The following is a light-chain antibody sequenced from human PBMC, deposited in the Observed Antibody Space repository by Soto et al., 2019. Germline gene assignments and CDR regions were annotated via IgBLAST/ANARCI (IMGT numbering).Light chain of an antibody. CDR2: EVT. J-gene: IGLJ2*01. V-gene: IGLV2-14*01. Sequence: QSALTQPASVSGSPGQSITISCTGTSRDVGDYDYVSWYQHHPGKAPKLIIFEVTNRPSGVSDRFSGSKSGTSASLAISGLQSEDEADYYCAAWDDSLNAVVFGGGTKLTVL. CDR1: SRDVGDYDY. CDR3: AAWDDSLNAVV.